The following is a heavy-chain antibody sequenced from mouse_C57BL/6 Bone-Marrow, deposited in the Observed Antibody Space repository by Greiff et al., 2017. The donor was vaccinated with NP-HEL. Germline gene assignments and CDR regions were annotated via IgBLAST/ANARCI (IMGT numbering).Heavy chain of an antibody. CDR1: GYAFSSSW. CDR2: IYPGDGDT. Sequence: QVQLQQSGPELVKPGASVKISCKASGYAFSSSWMNWVKQRPGKGLEWIGRIYPGDGDTNYNGKFKGKATLTADKSSSTAYMQLSSLTSEDSAVYFCAGGNSDYAMDYWGQGTSVTVSS. D-gene: IGHD2-1*01. CDR3: AGGNSDYAMDY. J-gene: IGHJ4*01. V-gene: IGHV1-82*01.